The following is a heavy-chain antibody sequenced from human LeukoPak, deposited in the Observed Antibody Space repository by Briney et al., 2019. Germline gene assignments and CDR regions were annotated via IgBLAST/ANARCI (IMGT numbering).Heavy chain of an antibody. CDR3: ATPAAGPGAEYSLY. V-gene: IGHV3-21*01. D-gene: IGHD6-13*01. J-gene: IGHJ1*01. Sequence: GGSLRLSCAASGFTFSNAWMSWVRQAPGKGLEWVSSIDFTSRYIYNADSVKGRFTTSRDNAKNSLDLQMNSLKVEDTAVYYCATPAAGPGAEYSLYWGQGTLVIASS. CDR1: GFTFSNAW. CDR2: IDFTSRYI.